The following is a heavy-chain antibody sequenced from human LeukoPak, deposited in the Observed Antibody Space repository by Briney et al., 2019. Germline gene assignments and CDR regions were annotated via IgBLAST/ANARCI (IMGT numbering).Heavy chain of an antibody. CDR3: ARTGYCSGGSCYSTGEFDY. V-gene: IGHV4-59*06. CDR2: SYYSGST. CDR1: GGSISSYY. D-gene: IGHD2-15*01. J-gene: IGHJ4*02. Sequence: SETLSLTCTVSGGSISSYYWSWIRQPPGKGLEWIGYSYYSGSTYYNPSLKSRVTISVDTSKNQFSLKLSSVTAADTAVYYCARTGYCSGGSCYSTGEFDYWGQGTLVTVSS.